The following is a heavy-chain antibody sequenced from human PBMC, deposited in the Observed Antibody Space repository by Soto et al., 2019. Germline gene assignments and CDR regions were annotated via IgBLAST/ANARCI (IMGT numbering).Heavy chain of an antibody. J-gene: IGHJ5*02. D-gene: IGHD2-8*02. CDR1: GFTFTDYD. CDR3: TRPCRYCNGGGPGNWFDP. Sequence: QVQLVESGGGLVKPGGSLRPACATSGFTFTDYDMSWIRQAPGKGLEWVSYISYSGTTIYYADSVRGRFAISRDNAEKSLYLHMNSLRAEDTAVYYCTRPCRYCNGGGPGNWFDPWGQGTLVTVSS. CDR2: ISYSGTTI. V-gene: IGHV3-11*01.